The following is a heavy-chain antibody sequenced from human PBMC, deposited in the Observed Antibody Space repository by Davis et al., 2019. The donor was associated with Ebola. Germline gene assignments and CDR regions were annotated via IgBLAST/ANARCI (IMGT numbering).Heavy chain of an antibody. CDR3: ARTYYYDSSGFYAFDI. J-gene: IGHJ3*02. Sequence: ASVKVSCKASGGTFSSYAISWVRQAPGQGLEWMGWINPNSGGTNYAQKLQGRVTMTTDTSTSTAYMELRSLRSDDTAVYYCARTYYYDSSGFYAFDIWGQGTLVTVSS. V-gene: IGHV1-18*01. CDR2: INPNSGGT. D-gene: IGHD3-22*01. CDR1: GGTFSSYA.